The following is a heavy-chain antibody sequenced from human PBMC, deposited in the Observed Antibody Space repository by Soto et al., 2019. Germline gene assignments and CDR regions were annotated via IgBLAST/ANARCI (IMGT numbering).Heavy chain of an antibody. Sequence: PSETLSLTCAVYGGSFSGYYWSWIRQPPGKGLEWIGEINHSGSTNYNPSLKSRVTISVDTSKNQFSLKLSSVTAADTAVYYCVAVNNSVVGGVISSRWCYYYYGMDVWGQGTTVTVSS. V-gene: IGHV4-34*01. D-gene: IGHD3-10*01. J-gene: IGHJ6*02. CDR1: GGSFSGYY. CDR2: INHSGST. CDR3: VAVNNSVVGGVISSRWCYYYYGMDV.